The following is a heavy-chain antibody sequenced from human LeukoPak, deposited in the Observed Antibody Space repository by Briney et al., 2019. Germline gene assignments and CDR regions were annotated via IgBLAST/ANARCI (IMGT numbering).Heavy chain of an antibody. CDR3: ARDGDSSGYYYSYGY. Sequence: GGSLRLSCAASGFTFSSYWMSWVRQALGKGLEWVANIKPDGSERYYVDSVKGRFTISRDNAKNSLFLQMNNLRAEDTAVYYCARDGDSSGYYYSYGYWGQGTLVTVSS. V-gene: IGHV3-7*01. D-gene: IGHD3-22*01. CDR1: GFTFSSYW. J-gene: IGHJ4*02. CDR2: IKPDGSER.